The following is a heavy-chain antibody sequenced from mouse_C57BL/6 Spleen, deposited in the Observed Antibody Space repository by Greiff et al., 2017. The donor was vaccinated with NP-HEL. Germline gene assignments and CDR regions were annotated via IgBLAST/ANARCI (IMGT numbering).Heavy chain of an antibody. CDR1: GYTFTSYG. CDR3: ARCSNFFMDY. D-gene: IGHD2-5*01. CDR2: IYPRSGNT. J-gene: IGHJ4*01. V-gene: IGHV1-81*01. Sequence: VKLVVSGAELARPGASVKLSCKASGYTFTSYGISWVKQRTGQGLEWIGEIYPRSGNTYYNEKFKGKATLTADKSSSTAYMELRSLTSEDSAVYFCARCSNFFMDYWGQGTSVTVSS.